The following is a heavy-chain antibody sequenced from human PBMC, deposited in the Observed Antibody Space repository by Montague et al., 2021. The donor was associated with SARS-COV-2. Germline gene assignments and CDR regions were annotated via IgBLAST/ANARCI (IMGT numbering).Heavy chain of an antibody. CDR1: GGFFSTYS. D-gene: IGHD3-10*01. J-gene: IGHJ6*03. V-gene: IGHV4-34*01. Sequence: SETLSLTCAVHGGFFSTYSWNWIRQPPGKGLEWIGEIHHGGSTNYNPSLKSRVTISADTSKNQFSLKLTSVAAADTAVYYCARLGDGAVPSPILGVGPYYSYYYMDVWGKGTTVTVSS. CDR2: IHHGGST. CDR3: ARLGDGAVPSPILGVGPYYSYYYMDV.